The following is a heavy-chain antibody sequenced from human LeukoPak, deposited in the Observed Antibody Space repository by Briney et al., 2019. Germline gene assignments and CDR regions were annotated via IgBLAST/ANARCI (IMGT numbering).Heavy chain of an antibody. Sequence: ASVKVSCKVSGYTLIELSMHWVRQAPGKGLEWMGGFDPEDGETIYAQKFQGRVTMTEDTSTDTAYMELSSLRSEDTAVYYCATKALADFWSGYSLGYWGQGTLVTVSS. CDR2: FDPEDGET. D-gene: IGHD3-3*01. CDR3: ATKALADFWSGYSLGY. CDR1: GYTLIELS. J-gene: IGHJ4*02. V-gene: IGHV1-24*01.